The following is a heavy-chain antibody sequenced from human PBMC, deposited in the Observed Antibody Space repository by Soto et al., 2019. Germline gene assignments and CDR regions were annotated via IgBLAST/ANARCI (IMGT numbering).Heavy chain of an antibody. D-gene: IGHD5-12*01. CDR3: ARRQTSGYNRYFDS. CDR1: GGTFSGNP. CDR2: TIPTFGAG. V-gene: IGHV1-69*06. Sequence: GGTFSGNPISWMRQAPGQGLEWMGGTIPTFGAGSYAQRFQGRLTITADKPTNTAYMELSSLRPEDTAVYYCARRQTSGYNRYFDSWGQGTLVTVSS. J-gene: IGHJ4*02.